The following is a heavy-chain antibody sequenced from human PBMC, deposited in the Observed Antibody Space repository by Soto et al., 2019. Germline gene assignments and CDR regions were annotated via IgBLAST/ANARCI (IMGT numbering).Heavy chain of an antibody. D-gene: IGHD3-10*01. CDR3: ARDLPYYGSAIFDY. CDR1: GFTFSSYG. CDR2: IWCDGSNK. J-gene: IGHJ4*02. Sequence: PGGSLRLSCAASGFTFSSYGMHWVRQAPGKGLEWVAVIWCDGSNKYYADSVKGRFTISRDNSKNTLYLQMNSLRAEDTAVYYCARDLPYYGSAIFDYWGQGTLVTVSS. V-gene: IGHV3-33*01.